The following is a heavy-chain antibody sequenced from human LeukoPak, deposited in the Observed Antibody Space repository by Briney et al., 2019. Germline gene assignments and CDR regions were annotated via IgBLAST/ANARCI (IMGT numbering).Heavy chain of an antibody. D-gene: IGHD3-10*01. J-gene: IGHJ4*02. V-gene: IGHV4-39*01. CDR2: IYYSGST. CDR3: ARRRFGEPTGN. Sequence: SETLSLTCTVPGGSIRIANYYWEWIRQPPGKGLEWIGSIYYSGSTYYNPSLKSRVTISVDTSKNQLSLKLSSLTAADTAVYYCARRRFGEPTGNWGQGTLVTVSS. CDR1: GGSIRIANYY.